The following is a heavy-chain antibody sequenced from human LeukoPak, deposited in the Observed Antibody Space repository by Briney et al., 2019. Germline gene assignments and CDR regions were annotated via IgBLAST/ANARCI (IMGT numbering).Heavy chain of an antibody. Sequence: AGGSLRLSCEASGFSFSNYYMTWVRQASWKGLEWVSSISSSSYIYYADSVKGRFTISRDNAKNSLYLQMNSLRAEDTAVCYCARDGKEYYYDSSGFDPWGQGTLVTVSS. CDR3: ARDGKEYYYDSSGFDP. V-gene: IGHV3-69-1*01. D-gene: IGHD3-22*01. J-gene: IGHJ5*02. CDR2: ISSSSYI. CDR1: GFSFSNYY.